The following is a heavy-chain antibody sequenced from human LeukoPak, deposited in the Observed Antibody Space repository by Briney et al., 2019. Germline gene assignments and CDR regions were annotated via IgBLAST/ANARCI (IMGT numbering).Heavy chain of an antibody. V-gene: IGHV4-59*01. CDR1: GGSISSYY. Sequence: PSETLSLTCTVSGGSISSYYWSWIRQPPGKGLEWIGYIYYSGSTNYNPSLKSRVTISVDTSKNQFSLKLSSVTAADTAVYYCARGLPYSSSWYFDLWGRGTLVTVSS. D-gene: IGHD6-6*01. CDR3: ARGLPYSSSWYFDL. CDR2: IYYSGST. J-gene: IGHJ2*01.